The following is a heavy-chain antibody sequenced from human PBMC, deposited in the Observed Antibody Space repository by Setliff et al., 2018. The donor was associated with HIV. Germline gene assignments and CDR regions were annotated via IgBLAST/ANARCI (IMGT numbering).Heavy chain of an antibody. D-gene: IGHD3-10*01. V-gene: IGHV1-8*01. J-gene: IGHJ4*01. CDR3: ARGALLAVFDFDH. CDR2: MNPDSGGT. Sequence: ASVKVSCKASGYTFTSYDINWVRQGTGQGLQWMGWMNPDSGGTRYTQKFQGRITITTDTSANTGYMELSSLRSDDTAVYFCARGALLAVFDFDHWGHGTLVTVSS. CDR1: GYTFTSYD.